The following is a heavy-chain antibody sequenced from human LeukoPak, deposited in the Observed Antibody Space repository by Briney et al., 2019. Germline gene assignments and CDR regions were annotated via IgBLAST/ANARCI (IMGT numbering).Heavy chain of an antibody. D-gene: IGHD3-22*01. CDR1: GGSISSSY. V-gene: IGHV4-59*01. J-gene: IGHJ5*01. CDR2: MHYSGST. Sequence: PSETLSLTCIVSGGSISSSYWSWIRQPPGKGLEWIGYMHYSGSTNYNPSFKSRVTISVDTSKTQFSLKLSSVTAADTAIYYCARGGGYYESSGFFVSWGQGALVTVSS. CDR3: ARGGGYYESSGFFVS.